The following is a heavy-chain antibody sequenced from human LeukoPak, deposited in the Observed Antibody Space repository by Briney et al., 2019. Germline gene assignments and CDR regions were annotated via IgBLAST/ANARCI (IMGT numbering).Heavy chain of an antibody. CDR2: IYYSGST. Sequence: SETLSLTCTVSGGSISSYYWSWIRQPPGKGLEWIGYIYYSGSTNYNPSLKSRVTISVDTSKNQFSLKLSSVTAADTAVYYCARRRLVAGIESFDYWGQGTLVTVSS. J-gene: IGHJ4*02. V-gene: IGHV4-59*08. D-gene: IGHD6-19*01. CDR3: ARRRLVAGIESFDY. CDR1: GGSISSYY.